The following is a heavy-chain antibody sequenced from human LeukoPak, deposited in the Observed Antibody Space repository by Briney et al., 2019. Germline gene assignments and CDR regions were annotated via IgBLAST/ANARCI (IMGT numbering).Heavy chain of an antibody. D-gene: IGHD2-2*01. J-gene: IGHJ4*02. CDR1: GYSFTSYW. V-gene: IGHV5-51*01. Sequence: GESLKISCKGSGYSFTSYWIGWVRQMPGKGLEWMGIIYPGDSDTRYSPSFQGQVAISADKSISTAYLQWSSLKASDTAMYYCARRYCSSTSCYEYFDYWGQGTLVTVSS. CDR3: ARRYCSSTSCYEYFDY. CDR2: IYPGDSDT.